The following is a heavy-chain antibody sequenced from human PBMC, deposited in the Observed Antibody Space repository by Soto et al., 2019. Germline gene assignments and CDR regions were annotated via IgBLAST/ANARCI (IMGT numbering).Heavy chain of an antibody. Sequence: GGSLRLSCAASGFTFSSYWMHWVRQAPGKGLVWVSRINSDGSSTSYADSVKGRFTISRDNAKNTLYLQMNSLRAEDTAVYYCARERKQQPYYYYYGMDVWGQGTTVTVSS. CDR1: GFTFSSYW. V-gene: IGHV3-74*01. D-gene: IGHD6-13*01. CDR2: INSDGSST. J-gene: IGHJ6*02. CDR3: ARERKQQPYYYYYGMDV.